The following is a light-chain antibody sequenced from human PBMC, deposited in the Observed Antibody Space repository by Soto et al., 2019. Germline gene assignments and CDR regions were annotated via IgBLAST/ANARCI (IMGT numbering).Light chain of an antibody. J-gene: IGKJ1*01. CDR2: GAS. Sequence: EIVMTQSPATLSVSPGEGATLSCRASQSLSSSLAWYQQKPGQAPRLLIYGASTRATGIPDRFSGSGSGTDFTLTISSLQSEDFAVYYCQQYNNWPWTFGQGTKVDI. CDR1: QSLSSS. V-gene: IGKV3D-15*01. CDR3: QQYNNWPWT.